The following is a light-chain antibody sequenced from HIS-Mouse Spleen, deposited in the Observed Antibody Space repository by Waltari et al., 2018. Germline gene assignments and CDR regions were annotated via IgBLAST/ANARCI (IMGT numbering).Light chain of an antibody. CDR3: SSYTSSSTV. CDR2: EVS. J-gene: IGLJ2*01. Sequence: QSALTQPASVSGSPGQSITISCTGTSSDVGGYNYVSWYQQHPGKAPKLMIYEVSNRPSEVSNRFSGSKSGNTASLTISGLQAEDEADYYCSSYTSSSTVFGGGTKLTVL. CDR1: SSDVGGYNY. V-gene: IGLV2-14*01.